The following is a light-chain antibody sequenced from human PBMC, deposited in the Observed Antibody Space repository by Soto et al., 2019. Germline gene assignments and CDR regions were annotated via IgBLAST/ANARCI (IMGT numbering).Light chain of an antibody. CDR1: TSDVGNYNY. J-gene: IGLJ1*01. CDR2: DVS. Sequence: QSVLTQPASVSGSPGQSITISCTGTTSDVGNYNYVSWYQQHPGEAPKVMLYDVSNRPSGVSNRFSGSKSGNTASLTISGLQAENEADYYCNSYTRSRTRVFGTGTKVTVL. V-gene: IGLV2-14*03. CDR3: NSYTRSRTRV.